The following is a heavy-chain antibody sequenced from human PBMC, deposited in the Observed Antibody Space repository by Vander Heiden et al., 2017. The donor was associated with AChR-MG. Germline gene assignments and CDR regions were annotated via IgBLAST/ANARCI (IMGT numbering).Heavy chain of an antibody. D-gene: IGHD5-12*01. CDR1: GFTVSDYY. CDR3: VKDIGYGDYIDF. Sequence: EVQLVESGGGLVQPGGSLRLSCAAPGFTVSDYYMSWVRQAPGKGLEWVSLIYSGGSTYYADSVKGRFTISRDNSKNTLYLQMNSLRAEDTAVYYCVKDIGYGDYIDFWGQGTLVTVSS. J-gene: IGHJ4*02. CDR2: IYSGGST. V-gene: IGHV3-66*01.